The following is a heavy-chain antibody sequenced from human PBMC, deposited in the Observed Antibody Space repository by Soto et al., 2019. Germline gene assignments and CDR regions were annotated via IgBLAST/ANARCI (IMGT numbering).Heavy chain of an antibody. V-gene: IGHV3-23*01. D-gene: IGHD4-17*01. CDR1: GFTFSSYA. Sequence: EVQLLESGGGLVQPGGSLRLSCAASGFTFSSYAMSWVRQAPGKGLEWVSAISGSGGSTYYADSVKGRFTISRDNSNNTLYLQMNSLRAEDTAVYYCAKGQLPLRYFDYWGQGTLVTVSS. CDR3: AKGQLPLRYFDY. J-gene: IGHJ4*02. CDR2: ISGSGGST.